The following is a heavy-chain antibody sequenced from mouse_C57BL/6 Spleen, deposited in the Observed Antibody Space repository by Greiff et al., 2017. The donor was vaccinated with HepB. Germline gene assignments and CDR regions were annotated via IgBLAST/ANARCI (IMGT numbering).Heavy chain of an antibody. Sequence: VQVVESGPGLVAPSQSLSITCTVSGFSLTSYGVHWVRQPPGKGLEWLGVIWAGGSTNYNSALMSRLSISKDNSKSQVFLKMNSLQTYDTSMYYCARLEDIWGQGTTLTVSS. J-gene: IGHJ2*01. D-gene: IGHD1-3*01. CDR2: IWAGGST. V-gene: IGHV2-9*02. CDR1: GFSLTSYG. CDR3: ARLEDI.